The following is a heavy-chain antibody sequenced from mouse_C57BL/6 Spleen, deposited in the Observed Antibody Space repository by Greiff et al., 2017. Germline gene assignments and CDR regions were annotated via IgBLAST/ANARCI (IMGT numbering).Heavy chain of an antibody. D-gene: IGHD1-1*01. CDR3: ARDGVFITTVVATPGYFDV. V-gene: IGHV3-1*01. CDR2: ISYSGST. CDR1: GYSITSGYD. J-gene: IGHJ1*03. Sequence: EVKLMESGPGMVKPSQSLSLTCTVTGYSITSGYDWHWIRHFPGNKLEWMGYISYSGSTNYNPSLKSRISITHDTSKNHFFLKLNSVTTEDTATYYCARDGVFITTVVATPGYFDVWGTGTTVTVSS.